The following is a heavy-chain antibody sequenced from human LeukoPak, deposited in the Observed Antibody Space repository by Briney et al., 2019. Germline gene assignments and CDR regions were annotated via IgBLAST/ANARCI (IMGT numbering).Heavy chain of an antibody. J-gene: IGHJ4*02. CDR3: ARYDFGVVTAD. CDR1: GGSISSGEYS. Sequence: SETLSLTCTVSGGSISSGEYSWSWIRQPPGKGLEWIGYIYHSGDTYYNRPLKNRITISKDTSKNQFSLKLSSVTAADTAVYYCARYDFGVVTADWGQGTLVTVSS. CDR2: IYHSGDT. D-gene: IGHD3-3*01. V-gene: IGHV4-30-4*01.